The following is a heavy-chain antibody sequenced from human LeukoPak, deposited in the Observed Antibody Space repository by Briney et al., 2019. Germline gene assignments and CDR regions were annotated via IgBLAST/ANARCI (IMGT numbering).Heavy chain of an antibody. V-gene: IGHV3-11*01. Sequence: PGGSLRLSCAASGFTFSDYYMSWIRQAPGKGLEWVSYISSSGSTIYYADSVKGRFTISRDISKNTLYLQMNSLRAEDTAVYYCARGGYTYANSYFDYWGQGTLVTVSS. J-gene: IGHJ4*02. D-gene: IGHD5-18*01. CDR2: ISSSGSTI. CDR3: ARGGYTYANSYFDY. CDR1: GFTFSDYY.